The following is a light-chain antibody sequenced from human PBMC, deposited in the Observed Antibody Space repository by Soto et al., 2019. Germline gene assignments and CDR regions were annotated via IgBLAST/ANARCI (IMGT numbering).Light chain of an antibody. J-gene: IGKJ4*01. CDR3: QQYNSYSL. CDR2: DVS. CDR1: QSISSW. Sequence: DIQMTQSPSTLSASVGDRVTITSRASQSISSWLAWYQQKPGKAPNLLIYDVSSLESGVSSRFSGSGSGTEFTLTISSLQPDDFATYYCQQYNSYSLFGGGTKVDI. V-gene: IGKV1-5*01.